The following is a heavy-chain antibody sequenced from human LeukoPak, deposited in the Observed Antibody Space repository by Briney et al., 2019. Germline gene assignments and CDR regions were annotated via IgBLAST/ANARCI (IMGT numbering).Heavy chain of an antibody. CDR2: ISGSGGST. D-gene: IGHD3-22*01. J-gene: IGHJ5*02. Sequence: GGSLGLSCAASGFTFSSYAMSWVRQAPGKGLEWVSAISGSGGSTYYADSVKGRFTISRDNSKNTLYLQMNSLRAEDTAVYYCAKVNPRYYDSTGLWFDPWGQGTLVTVSS. CDR3: AKVNPRYYDSTGLWFDP. V-gene: IGHV3-23*01. CDR1: GFTFSSYA.